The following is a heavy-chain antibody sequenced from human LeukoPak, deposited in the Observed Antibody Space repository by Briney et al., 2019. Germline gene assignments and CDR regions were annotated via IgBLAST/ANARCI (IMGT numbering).Heavy chain of an antibody. D-gene: IGHD6-19*01. CDR2: MNPNSGNT. CDR3: TRGSSGRRDN. J-gene: IGHJ4*02. V-gene: IGHV1-8*02. Sequence: APVKVSCKASGYTFTSYGISWVRQATGQGLEWMGWMNPNSGNTGYGQSFQGRITMTRDISIGTAYMELSNLTSEDTAIYYCTRGSSGRRDNWGQGTLVTVSA. CDR1: GYTFTSYG.